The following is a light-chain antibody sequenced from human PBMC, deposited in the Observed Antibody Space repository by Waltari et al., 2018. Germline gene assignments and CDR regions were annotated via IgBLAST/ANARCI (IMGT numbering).Light chain of an antibody. CDR2: DGT. V-gene: IGLV2-23*03. CDR1: SNDVGGYNY. CDR3: CSYASIDTFRV. Sequence: QSALTQPASVSGSPGQSITISCTGTSNDVGGYNYVSWYQQYPGKAPKRLIYDGTNRPSGVSNRFSGSKSGNTASLTISGLQAEDEADYYCCSYASIDTFRVFGGGSKLTVL. J-gene: IGLJ2*01.